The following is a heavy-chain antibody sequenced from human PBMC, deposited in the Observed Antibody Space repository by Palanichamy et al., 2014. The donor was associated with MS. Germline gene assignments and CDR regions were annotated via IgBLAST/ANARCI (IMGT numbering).Heavy chain of an antibody. CDR1: GFSFSSSV. CDR2: ISNSGGSA. CDR3: AMYTGYGGLTY. Sequence: LESGGGPVQPGGSLRLSCAASGFSFSSSVMSWVRQAPGKGLEWVSSISNSGGSAWYADSVKGRFSISRDNSKNTLFLQVNSLRVEDTAFYYCAMYTGYGGLTYWGQGTLVTASS. J-gene: IGHJ1*01. D-gene: IGHD3-9*01. V-gene: IGHV3-23*01.